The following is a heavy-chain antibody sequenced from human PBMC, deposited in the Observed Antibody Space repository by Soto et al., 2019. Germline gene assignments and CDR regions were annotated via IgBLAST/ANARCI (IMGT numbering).Heavy chain of an antibody. CDR3: ARESPVAGKIDY. CDR2: VDHSGKT. V-gene: IGHV4-31*03. CDR1: GGSISSGGYY. Sequence: SETLYLTCTVSGGSISSGGYYWSWIRQHPGRGLEWIGYVDHSGKTYYNPSLKTRLSISVDTSNNQFSLRLSSVTAADTAVYYCARESPVAGKIDYWGQGTLVTVSS. D-gene: IGHD6-19*01. J-gene: IGHJ4*02.